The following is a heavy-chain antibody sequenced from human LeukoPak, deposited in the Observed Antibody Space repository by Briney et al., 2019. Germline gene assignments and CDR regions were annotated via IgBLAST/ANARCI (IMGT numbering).Heavy chain of an antibody. CDR3: AKSPGQIQLDYFDY. V-gene: IGHV3-23*01. D-gene: IGHD1-1*01. CDR1: GFTFNTYA. CDR2: ISGSGVTT. Sequence: SGGSLRLSCAASGFTFNTYAMSWVRQAPGMGLEWVSTISGSGVTTYYADSVRGRFTISRDNYKTTLYLQLDSLRPEDMAIYYCAKSPGQIQLDYFDYWGQGTLVTVSS. J-gene: IGHJ4*02.